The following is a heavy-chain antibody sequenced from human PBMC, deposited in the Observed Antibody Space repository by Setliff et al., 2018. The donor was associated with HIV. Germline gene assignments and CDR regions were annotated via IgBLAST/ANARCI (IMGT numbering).Heavy chain of an antibody. Sequence: GASVKVSCKASGYTFTSYGISWVRQAPGQGLEWMGWISAYNGNTNYAQKFQGRVTMTTDTSTSTAYMELRGLRSDDTAVFYCARDVLPQDVRLLVSYYMDVWGKGTTVTVSS. J-gene: IGHJ6*03. CDR2: ISAYNGNT. CDR3: ARDVLPQDVRLLVSYYMDV. D-gene: IGHD2-15*01. CDR1: GYTFTSYG. V-gene: IGHV1-18*01.